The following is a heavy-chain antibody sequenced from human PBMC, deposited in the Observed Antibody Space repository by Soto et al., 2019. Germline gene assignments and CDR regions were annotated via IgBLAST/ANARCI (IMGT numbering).Heavy chain of an antibody. Sequence: PTQTLTLTCTFSGFSLDTSGVGVGWIRQPPGKALEWVAVIYWDDYKHFSPSLESRLTITKDTSKNLVVLTMTDMDPVDTATYYCAHKGSGLYPLDYWGQGTLVTVSS. CDR2: IYWDDYK. CDR1: GFSLDTSGVG. J-gene: IGHJ4*02. CDR3: AHKGSGLYPLDY. V-gene: IGHV2-5*02. D-gene: IGHD3-10*01.